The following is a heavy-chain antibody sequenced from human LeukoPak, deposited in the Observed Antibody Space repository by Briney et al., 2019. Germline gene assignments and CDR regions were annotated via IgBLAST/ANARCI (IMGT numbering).Heavy chain of an antibody. V-gene: IGHV1-24*01. J-gene: IGHJ3*02. Sequence: ASVKVSCKVSGYTLTELSMHWVRQAPGKGLEWMGGFDPEDGETIYAQKFQGRVTMTEDTSTNTAYMELSSLRSEDTAVYYCATAPTMSNDAFDIWGQGTMVTVSS. CDR1: GYTLTELS. CDR3: ATAPTMSNDAFDI. CDR2: FDPEDGET. D-gene: IGHD3-22*01.